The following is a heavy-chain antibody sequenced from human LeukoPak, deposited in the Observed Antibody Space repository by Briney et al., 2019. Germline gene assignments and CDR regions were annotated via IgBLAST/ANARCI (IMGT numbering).Heavy chain of an antibody. D-gene: IGHD2-2*01. CDR3: ARDQMDGAAMTSDY. CDR1: GFTFSTSS. CDR2: VSYDGSKR. V-gene: IGHV3-30*04. J-gene: IGHJ4*02. Sequence: GGSLRLSCAASGFTFSTSSMHWVRQAPGKGLEWVAVVSYDGSKRYYADSVKGRFTVSRDNSRNTLYLQMNSQRGEDTAVYYCARDQMDGAAMTSDYWGQGTLVTVSS.